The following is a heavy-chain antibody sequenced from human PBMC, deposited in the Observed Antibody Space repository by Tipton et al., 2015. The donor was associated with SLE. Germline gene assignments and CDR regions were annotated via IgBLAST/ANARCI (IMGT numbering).Heavy chain of an antibody. CDR3: WGSSGYYSFFDY. D-gene: IGHD3-22*01. J-gene: IGHJ4*02. CDR1: GFTFSNYA. CDR2: ITGSGDRT. Sequence: SLRLSCAASGFTFSNYAMSWVRQAPGKGLEWVSAITGSGDRTYYIDSVKGRFTISRDNSKNSLYLQMNGLRAEDTAVYYCWGSSGYYSFFDYWGQGTLVTVSS. V-gene: IGHV3-23*01.